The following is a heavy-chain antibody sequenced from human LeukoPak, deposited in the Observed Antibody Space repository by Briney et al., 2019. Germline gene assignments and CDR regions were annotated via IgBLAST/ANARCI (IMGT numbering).Heavy chain of an antibody. V-gene: IGHV5-51*01. Sequence: GESLKISCKGSGYIFTSNWIGWVRHMPGKGVEWMVIIYPGNSDTIYSPYSEGQLTISAEESIRAAFLQWSSMKASDTSMYYCARGHCGGDCYSGPYYCDYGMDVWGQGTTVTVSS. D-gene: IGHD2-21*02. CDR1: GYIFTSNW. J-gene: IGHJ6*02. CDR2: IYPGNSDT. CDR3: ARGHCGGDCYSGPYYCDYGMDV.